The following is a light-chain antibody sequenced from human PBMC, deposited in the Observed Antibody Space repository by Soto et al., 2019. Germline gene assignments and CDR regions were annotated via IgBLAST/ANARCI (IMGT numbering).Light chain of an antibody. J-gene: IGLJ1*01. CDR3: CSYAGNPYV. CDR1: SSDVGSYNS. V-gene: IGLV2-23*01. Sequence: QSALTQPASVSGSPGQSIAISCTGTSSDVGSYNSVSWYQQHPGKAPKLMIYEGSKRPSGVSDRFSGSKSGNTASLTISGRQAEDEADYYCCSYAGNPYVFGTGTKFTVL. CDR2: EGS.